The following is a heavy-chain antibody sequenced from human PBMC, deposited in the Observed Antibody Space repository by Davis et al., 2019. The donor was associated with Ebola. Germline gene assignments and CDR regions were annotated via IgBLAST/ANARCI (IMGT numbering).Heavy chain of an antibody. CDR2: INHSGST. J-gene: IGHJ6*02. CDR3: ARVRVVYATHYYYYYGMDV. V-gene: IGHV4-34*01. Sequence: ESLKISCAASGFTFSSYSMNWVRQPPGKGLEWIGEINHSGSTNYNPSLKSRVTISVDTSKNQFSLKLSSVTAADTAVYYCARVRVVYATHYYYYYGMDVWGQGTTVTVSS. D-gene: IGHD2-8*02. CDR1: GFTFSSYS.